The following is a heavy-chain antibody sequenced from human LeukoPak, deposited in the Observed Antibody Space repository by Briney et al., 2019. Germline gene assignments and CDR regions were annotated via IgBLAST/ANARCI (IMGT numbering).Heavy chain of an antibody. Sequence: PGGSLRLSCAASGFTVSSNYMSWVRQAPGKGLEWVSVIYSGGSTYYADSVKGRFTISRDNSKNTLYLRMNSLRAEDTAVYYCARDWDDSSGGWFDPWGQGTLVTVSS. V-gene: IGHV3-66*01. CDR1: GFTVSSNY. J-gene: IGHJ5*02. CDR2: IYSGGST. D-gene: IGHD6-19*01. CDR3: ARDWDDSSGGWFDP.